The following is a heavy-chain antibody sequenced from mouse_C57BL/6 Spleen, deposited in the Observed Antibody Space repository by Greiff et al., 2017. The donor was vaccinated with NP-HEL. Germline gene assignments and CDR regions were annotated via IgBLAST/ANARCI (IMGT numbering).Heavy chain of an antibody. D-gene: IGHD4-1*01. V-gene: IGHV1-82*01. CDR3: ARRTGTSARDY. J-gene: IGHJ4*01. CDR1: GYAFSSSW. Sequence: QVQLQQSGPELVKPGASVKISCKASGYAFSSSWMNWVKQRPGKGLEWIGRIYPGDGDTNYNGKFKGKATLTADKSSSTAYMQLSSLTSEASAVYCCARRTGTSARDYWGQGTSVTVSS. CDR2: IYPGDGDT.